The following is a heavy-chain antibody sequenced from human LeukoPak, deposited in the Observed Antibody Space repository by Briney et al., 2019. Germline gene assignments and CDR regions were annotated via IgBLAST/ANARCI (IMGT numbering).Heavy chain of an antibody. CDR3: ARDGVEDDFWSGSNYYYYYMDV. CDR1: GFTFSSYS. V-gene: IGHV3-21*01. D-gene: IGHD3-3*01. J-gene: IGHJ6*03. Sequence: GGSLRLSCAASGFTFSSYSMNWVRQAPGKGLEWVSSISSSSSYIYYADSVKGRFTISRDNAKNSLYLQMNSLRAEDTAVYYCARDGVEDDFWSGSNYYYYYMDVWGKGTTVTVSS. CDR2: ISSSSSYI.